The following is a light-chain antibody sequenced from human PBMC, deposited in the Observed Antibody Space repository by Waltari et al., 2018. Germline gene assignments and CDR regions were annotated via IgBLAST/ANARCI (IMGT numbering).Light chain of an antibody. Sequence: QSVLTQAPSVSAAPGQKVTISCSGSTPNIGNNYVSWYQQFPGTAPKLLIYEDNRRPSGIPDRFSGSKSGASATLGITGLQTGDEANYNCGTWDSSLGIGVLGGGTRVTVL. J-gene: IGLJ3*02. V-gene: IGLV1-51*01. CDR1: TPNIGNNY. CDR2: EDN. CDR3: GTWDSSLGIGV.